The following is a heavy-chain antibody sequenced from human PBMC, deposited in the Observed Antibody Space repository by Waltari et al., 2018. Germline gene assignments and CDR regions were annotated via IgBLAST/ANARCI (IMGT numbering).Heavy chain of an antibody. V-gene: IGHV4-4*07. CDR1: GRSIRNHY. CDR3: ATNLQAAEGMDC. J-gene: IGHJ4*02. Sequence: QVQLQASGPRLVKPSETLSLTCTVSGRSIRNHYRNWIRQPAGKGLEWIGRIYSTGTTNFNPAQKGRVTRSVDTSKKHLSLNMTSLTAADTALYYCATNLQAAEGMDCWGQGTLVFVSS. D-gene: IGHD6-13*01. CDR2: IYSTGTT.